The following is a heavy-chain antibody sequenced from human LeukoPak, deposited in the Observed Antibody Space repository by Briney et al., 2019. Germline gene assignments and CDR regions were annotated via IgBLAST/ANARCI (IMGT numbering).Heavy chain of an antibody. J-gene: IGHJ1*01. Sequence: PSETLSLTCTVSGYSISSGYYWGWIRQPPGKRLEWIGSIYHSGSTYYNPSLKSRVTISVDTSKNQFSLKLSSVTAADTAVYYCARDRGIAVAGTQLYFQHWGQGTLVTVSS. CDR1: GYSISSGYY. D-gene: IGHD6-19*01. CDR3: ARDRGIAVAGTQLYFQH. CDR2: IYHSGST. V-gene: IGHV4-38-2*02.